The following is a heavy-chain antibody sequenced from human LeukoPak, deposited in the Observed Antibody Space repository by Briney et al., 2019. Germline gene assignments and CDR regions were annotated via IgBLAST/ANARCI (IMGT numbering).Heavy chain of an antibody. J-gene: IGHJ4*02. D-gene: IGHD3-10*01. V-gene: IGHV4-59*08. CDR3: AIHYYGSASYSVDFDY. CDR1: GGSISNYY. CDR2: ISYSGST. Sequence: PSHTLSLTCTVSGGSISNYYWSWTRHPPGKGLEWLGFISYSGSTNYNPSLKSRVTIPVDTSKSQFSLKLSSVTAADTAVYYSAIHYYGSASYSVDFDYWGQGTLVTVSS.